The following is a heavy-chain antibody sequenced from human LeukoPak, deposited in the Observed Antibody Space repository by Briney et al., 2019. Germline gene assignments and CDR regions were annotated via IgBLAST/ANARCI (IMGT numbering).Heavy chain of an antibody. CDR2: FDPEDGET. D-gene: IGHD1-1*01. CDR1: GYTLTELS. Sequence: ASVKVSCKVSGYTLTELSLHWVRQAPGKGLEWMGRFDPEDGETIYARKFQGRVTMTEDTSTDTAYMELSSLRSEDTAVYFCAVSLTTGGYYGMDVWGQGTAVTVSS. J-gene: IGHJ6*02. CDR3: AVSLTTGGYYGMDV. V-gene: IGHV1-24*01.